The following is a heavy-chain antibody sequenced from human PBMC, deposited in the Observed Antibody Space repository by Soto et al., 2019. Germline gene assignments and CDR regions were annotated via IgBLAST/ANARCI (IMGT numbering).Heavy chain of an antibody. CDR3: ARGAPVLLWLGETPHLVGMDV. D-gene: IGHD3-10*01. Sequence: PSETLSLTCTVYGGSFSGYYWSWIRQPPGKGLEWIGEINHSGSTNYNPSLKSRVTISVDTSKNQFSLKLSSVTAADTAVYYCARGAPVLLWLGETPHLVGMDVWGQATTITV. J-gene: IGHJ6*02. CDR2: INHSGST. CDR1: GGSFSGYY. V-gene: IGHV4-34*01.